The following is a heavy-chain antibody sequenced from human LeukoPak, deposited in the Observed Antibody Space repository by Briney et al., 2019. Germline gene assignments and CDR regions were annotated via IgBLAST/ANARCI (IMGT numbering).Heavy chain of an antibody. CDR3: ARVMYCGGDCPYYYGMDV. CDR1: GFTFSSNG. Sequence: GGSLRLSCAASGFTFSSNGMNWVRQAPGKGLEWVSYISSSSSTIYYADSVKGRFTISRDNAKNSLYLQMNSLRAEDTAVYYCARVMYCGGDCPYYYGMDVWGQGTTVTVSS. CDR2: ISSSSSTI. V-gene: IGHV3-48*04. J-gene: IGHJ6*02. D-gene: IGHD2-21*02.